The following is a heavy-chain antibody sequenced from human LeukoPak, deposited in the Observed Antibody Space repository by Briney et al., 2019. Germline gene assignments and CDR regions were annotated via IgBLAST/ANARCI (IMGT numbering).Heavy chain of an antibody. Sequence: GGSLRLSCAASGFTFSSYGMNWVRQAPGKGLEWVSFISRSGRNTDYADSVKGRFTISRDDAKNSLYLQLNSLRADDTGVYYCARNAACTTSTCYKQIDSWGQGTLVTVSS. J-gene: IGHJ4*02. CDR2: ISRSGRNT. CDR1: GFTFSSYG. V-gene: IGHV3-48*04. CDR3: ARNAACTTSTCYKQIDS. D-gene: IGHD1-1*01.